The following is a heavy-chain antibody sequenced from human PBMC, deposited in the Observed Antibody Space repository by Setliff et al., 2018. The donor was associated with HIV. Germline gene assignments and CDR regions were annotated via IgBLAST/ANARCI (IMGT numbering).Heavy chain of an antibody. CDR3: ASGGWYGLYYYYGMDV. Sequence: LSLTCTVSGDSISSGSYYWGWIRQPPGKGLEWVGSVYYSGSTYYTPSLKSRITISVDTSKNQFSLKLSSVTAADTAVYYCASGGWYGLYYYYGMDVWGQGTTVTVSS. D-gene: IGHD6-19*01. CDR1: GDSISSGSYY. J-gene: IGHJ6*02. V-gene: IGHV4-39*07. CDR2: VYYSGST.